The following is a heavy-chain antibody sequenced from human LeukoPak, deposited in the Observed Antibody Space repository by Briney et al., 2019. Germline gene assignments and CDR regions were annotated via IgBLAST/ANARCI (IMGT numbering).Heavy chain of an antibody. D-gene: IGHD2-15*01. V-gene: IGHV4-30-4*01. CDR2: IYYSGTT. CDR1: GGSISSGDDY. J-gene: IGHJ4*02. CDR3: ARLVGYYSRGSCYHFDY. Sequence: PSETLSLTCTVSGGSISSGDDYWSWIRRPPGKGLEWIGYIYYSGTTYYNPSLKSRASISVDTSKNQFSLKLTSVTAADTAVYFCARLVGYYSRGSCYHFDYWGQGSLVTVSS.